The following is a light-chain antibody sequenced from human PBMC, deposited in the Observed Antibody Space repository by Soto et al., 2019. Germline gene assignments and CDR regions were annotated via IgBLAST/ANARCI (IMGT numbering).Light chain of an antibody. J-gene: IGKJ1*01. Sequence: EIVMTQSPATLSVSPGERATLSCRASQSVSSNLAWYQQKPGQAPRLLIYGASTRATGIPARFSGSGSGTEFTLTISSLQSEDFAVYYCQQYNNWPPWKFGQGTKVDTK. CDR3: QQYNNWPPWK. V-gene: IGKV3-15*01. CDR1: QSVSSN. CDR2: GAS.